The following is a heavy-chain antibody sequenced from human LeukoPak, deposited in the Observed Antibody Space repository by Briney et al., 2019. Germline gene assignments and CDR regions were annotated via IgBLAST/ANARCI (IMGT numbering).Heavy chain of an antibody. CDR2: INHSGST. V-gene: IGHV4-34*01. J-gene: IGHJ4*02. Sequence: SETLSLTCAVYGGSFSGYYWSWIRQPPGKGLEWIGEINHSGSTNYNPSLKSRVTISVDTSKNQFSLKLSSVTAADTAVYYCARGRLLWFGESGLFDYWGQGTLVTVSS. D-gene: IGHD3-10*01. CDR3: ARGRLLWFGESGLFDY. CDR1: GGSFSGYY.